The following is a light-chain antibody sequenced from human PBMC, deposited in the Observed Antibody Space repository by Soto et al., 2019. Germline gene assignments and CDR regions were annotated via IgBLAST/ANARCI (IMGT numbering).Light chain of an antibody. J-gene: IGKJ4*01. CDR1: QSISSY. CDR3: QQGYSTPALT. Sequence: DIQMPQSPSSLSASVGDRVTITCRASQSISSYLNWYQQKPGKAPKLLIYAASSLPSGVPSRFRGSGSGTDFTLTISSLQPEDFATYFCQQGYSTPALTFGGGTKVESK. CDR2: AAS. V-gene: IGKV1-39*01.